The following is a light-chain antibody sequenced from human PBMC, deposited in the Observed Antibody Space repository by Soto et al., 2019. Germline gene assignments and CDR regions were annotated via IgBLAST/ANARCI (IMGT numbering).Light chain of an antibody. CDR2: GAS. J-gene: IGKJ1*01. V-gene: IGKV3-20*01. CDR1: QTVDSSF. Sequence: EIVLTQSPGSLSLSPGERATLSCRASQTVDSSFFAWYQQKPGQAPRLLMYGASNRATGIPDRFSGSGSGTDFTLTISRVEPEVCAVYYCQQYVSSVTFGQGTKVEIK. CDR3: QQYVSSVT.